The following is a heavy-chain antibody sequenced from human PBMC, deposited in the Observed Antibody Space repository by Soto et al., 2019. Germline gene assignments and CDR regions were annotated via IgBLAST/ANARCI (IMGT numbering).Heavy chain of an antibody. D-gene: IGHD2-2*02. CDR3: AADEVGCSSTSCYNAFDI. CDR1: GFTFTSSA. V-gene: IGHV1-58*01. Sequence: QMQLVQSGPEVKKPGTSVKVSYKASGFTFTSSAGQWVRQARGQRLEWIGWIVVGSGNTNYAQKFQERVTITRDMSTSTAYMELSSLRSEDTAVYYCAADEVGCSSTSCYNAFDIWGQGTMVTVSS. J-gene: IGHJ3*02. CDR2: IVVGSGNT.